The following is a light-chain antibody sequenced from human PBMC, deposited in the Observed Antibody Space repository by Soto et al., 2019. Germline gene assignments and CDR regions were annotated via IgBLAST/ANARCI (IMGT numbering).Light chain of an antibody. Sequence: QSVLTQPPSVSGAPGQRVTISCTGSSSNIGAGYDVHWYQQLPGEAPKLLIYGKSNRSSGVPDRISASTSGTSASLAISDLQADDEADYYCQTYDSSLRGVFGGATKLTVL. J-gene: IGLJ3*02. CDR2: GKS. V-gene: IGLV1-40*01. CDR1: SSNIGAGYD. CDR3: QTYDSSLRGV.